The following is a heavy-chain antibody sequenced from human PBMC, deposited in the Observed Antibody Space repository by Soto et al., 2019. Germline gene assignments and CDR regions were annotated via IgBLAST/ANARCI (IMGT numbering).Heavy chain of an antibody. Sequence: HPGGSLRLSCAASGFTLSSYWMSWVRQAPGKGLEWVANIKEDGSETDYLDSVKGRFTISRDNAENSLYLQMDSLRDEDTAVYYCAREGRYCSTGLCFLHYWGHGTLVTVSS. CDR2: IKEDGSET. CDR3: AREGRYCSTGLCFLHY. CDR1: GFTLSSYW. V-gene: IGHV3-7*01. J-gene: IGHJ4*01. D-gene: IGHD2-15*01.